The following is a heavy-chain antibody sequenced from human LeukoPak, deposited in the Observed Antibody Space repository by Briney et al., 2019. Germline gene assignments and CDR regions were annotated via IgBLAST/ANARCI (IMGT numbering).Heavy chain of an antibody. V-gene: IGHV3-30*02. Sequence: GGSLRLSRAASGLTFSHYGMHWVRQAPGKGLEWMAFIRYDGNNKYYADSVKGRFTVSRDNSKNTLYLQMNSLRVDDTAMYYCASMPVVVPADIPPFYWGQGTLVTVSS. CDR2: IRYDGNNK. CDR3: ASMPVVVPADIPPFY. CDR1: GLTFSHYG. D-gene: IGHD2-2*02. J-gene: IGHJ4*02.